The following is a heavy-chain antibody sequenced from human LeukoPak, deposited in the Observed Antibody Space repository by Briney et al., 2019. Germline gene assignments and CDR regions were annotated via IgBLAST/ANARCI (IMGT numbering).Heavy chain of an antibody. Sequence: ASVTVSCKASGYTFTGYYMHWVRLAPGQGLEWMGWINPNNGGTHYAQKFQGRVTMTRDTSITTSYMELSRLTSGDTAVYYCARDGSGWYPTSFHNWGQETLVTASS. CDR3: ARDGSGWYPTSFHN. V-gene: IGHV1-2*02. CDR2: INPNNGGT. CDR1: GYTFTGYY. J-gene: IGHJ4*02. D-gene: IGHD6-19*01.